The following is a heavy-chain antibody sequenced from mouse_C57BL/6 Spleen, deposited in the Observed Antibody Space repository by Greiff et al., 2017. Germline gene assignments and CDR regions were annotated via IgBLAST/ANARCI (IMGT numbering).Heavy chain of an antibody. Sequence: QVQLQQPGAELVKPGASVKLSCKASGYTFTSYWMQWVKQRPGQGLEWIGEIDPSDSYTNYNQKFKGKATLTVDTSSSTAYMELSSLTSEDSAVYYCARSGSHYYGSRGGYWGQGTTLTVSS. CDR3: ARSGSHYYGSRGGY. CDR1: GYTFTSYW. CDR2: IDPSDSYT. D-gene: IGHD1-1*01. V-gene: IGHV1-50*01. J-gene: IGHJ2*01.